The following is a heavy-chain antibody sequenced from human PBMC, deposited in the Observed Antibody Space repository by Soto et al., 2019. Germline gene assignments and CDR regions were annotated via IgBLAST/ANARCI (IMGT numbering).Heavy chain of an antibody. CDR3: ARNGSYYDFWSGYYFGGGMDV. D-gene: IGHD3-3*01. V-gene: IGHV4-34*01. Sequence: PSETLTLTCAVNCLSFSGNYWGWIGQPSGKGLEWIGEINHSGGTNYNPSLKSRFTISVDTSKNQFSLKLSSVTAADTAVYYCARNGSYYDFWSGYYFGGGMDVWGQGTTVTVS. CDR1: CLSFSGNY. CDR2: INHSGGT. J-gene: IGHJ6*02.